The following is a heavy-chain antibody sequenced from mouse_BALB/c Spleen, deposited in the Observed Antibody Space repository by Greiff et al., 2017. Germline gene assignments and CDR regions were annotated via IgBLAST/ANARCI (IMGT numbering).Heavy chain of an antibody. CDR2: ISSGGSYT. CDR1: GFTFSSYG. J-gene: IGHJ2*01. D-gene: IGHD2-4*01. CDR3: ARQVDYNYFDY. Sequence: EVNVVESGGDLVKPGGSLKLSCAASGFTFSSYGMSWVRQTPDKRLEWVATISSGGSYTYYPDSVKGRFTISRDNAKNTLYLQMSSLKSEDTAMYYCARQVDYNYFDYWGQGTTLTVSS. V-gene: IGHV5-6*01.